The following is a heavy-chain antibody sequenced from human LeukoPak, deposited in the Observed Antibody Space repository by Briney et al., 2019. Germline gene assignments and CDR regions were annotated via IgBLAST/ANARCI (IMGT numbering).Heavy chain of an antibody. Sequence: PGGSLRLSCSASGFSFTNYCMHSVRQTPGKGLEWVANIKQNERHTNYVDSVKGRFIISRDNVKNTLYLHLNSLRAEDTAVYYCVRDPHGGGNGWYYFDFWGQGTLVTVSS. CDR2: IKQNERHT. CDR3: VRDPHGGGNGWYYFDF. V-gene: IGHV3-7*03. CDR1: GFSFTNYC. D-gene: IGHD6-19*01. J-gene: IGHJ4*02.